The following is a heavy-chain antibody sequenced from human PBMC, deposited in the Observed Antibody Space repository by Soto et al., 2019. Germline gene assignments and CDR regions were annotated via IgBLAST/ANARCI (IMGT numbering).Heavy chain of an antibody. CDR3: AKELGGYSYGYELDS. CDR2: ISWNSGTR. CDR1: GFTFDIYA. V-gene: IGHV3-9*01. D-gene: IGHD5-18*01. Sequence: EVQLVDSGGGLVQPGRSLRLSCAASGFTFDIYAMHWVRQAPGKGLEWVSSISWNSGTRGYADSVKGRFTISRDNAKNSLYLQMDSLRSEDTAFYYCAKELGGYSYGYELDSWGQGTLVAVSS. J-gene: IGHJ4*02.